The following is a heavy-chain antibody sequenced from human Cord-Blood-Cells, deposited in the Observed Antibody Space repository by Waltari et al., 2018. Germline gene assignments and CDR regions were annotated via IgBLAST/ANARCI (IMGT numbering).Heavy chain of an antibody. V-gene: IGHV4-31*03. CDR1: GGSISSGGYY. CDR3: ARFGVRGVIIDY. Sequence: GPGLVKPSQTLSLTCTVSGGSISSGGYYWSWIRQHPGKGLEWIGYIYYSGSTYYNPSLKSRVTISVDTSKTQFSLKLSSVTAADTAVYYCARFGVRGVIIDYWGQGTLVTVSS. D-gene: IGHD3-10*01. J-gene: IGHJ4*02. CDR2: IYYSGST.